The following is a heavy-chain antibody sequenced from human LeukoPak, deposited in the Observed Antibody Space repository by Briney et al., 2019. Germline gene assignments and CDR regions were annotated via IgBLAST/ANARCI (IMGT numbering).Heavy chain of an antibody. CDR3: ASGRSGYFDY. D-gene: IGHD2-15*01. V-gene: IGHV1-69*13. J-gene: IGHJ4*02. CDR1: GGAFNSYT. CDR2: IIPIFGTA. Sequence: SVEVSCKASGGAFNSYTITWVRQAPGQGLEWMGGIIPIFGTANYAQKFQGRVTITADESTSTAYMELSSLRSEDTAVYYCASGRSGYFDYWGQGTLVTVSS.